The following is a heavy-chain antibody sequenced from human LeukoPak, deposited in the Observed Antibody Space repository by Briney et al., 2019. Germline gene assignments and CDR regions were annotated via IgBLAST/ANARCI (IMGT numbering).Heavy chain of an antibody. J-gene: IGHJ4*02. Sequence: GGSLRLSCAASGFTFSSYGMHWVRQAPGKGLEWVAVIWYDGSKKYYADSLKGRLAISRDDSKNTLYLQMNSLRAEDTAVYYCARDYGLKYFDYWGQGTLVTVSS. CDR3: ARDYGLKYFDY. D-gene: IGHD4-17*01. CDR2: IWYDGSKK. CDR1: GFTFSSYG. V-gene: IGHV3-33*08.